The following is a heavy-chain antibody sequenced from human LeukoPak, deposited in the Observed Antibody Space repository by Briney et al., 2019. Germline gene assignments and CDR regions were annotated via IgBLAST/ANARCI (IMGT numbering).Heavy chain of an antibody. Sequence: ASVKVSCKASGVTFSSYTISWVRQAPGQGREWMGRIIPILGIANHAQKFQGRVTITADKSTSTAYTELSSLRSEDTAVYYCARAGGYYDNAFDIWGQGTMVTVSS. J-gene: IGHJ3*02. V-gene: IGHV1-69*02. CDR1: GVTFSSYT. D-gene: IGHD3-22*01. CDR2: IIPILGIA. CDR3: ARAGGYYDNAFDI.